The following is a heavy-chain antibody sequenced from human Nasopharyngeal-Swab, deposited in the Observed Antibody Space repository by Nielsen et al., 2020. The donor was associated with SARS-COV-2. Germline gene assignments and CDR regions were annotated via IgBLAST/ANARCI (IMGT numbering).Heavy chain of an antibody. CDR1: GGTFSSYA. V-gene: IGHV1-8*02. CDR2: MNPNSGNT. Sequence: ASVKVSCKASGGTFSSYAINWVRQATGQGLEWMGWMNPNSGNTGYAQKFQGRVTMTRNTSISTAYMELSSLRSEDTAVYYCARGHIRRTIFGVVIIPLDYYYGMDVWGQGTTVTVSS. CDR3: ARGHIRRTIFGVVIIPLDYYYGMDV. J-gene: IGHJ6*02. D-gene: IGHD3-3*01.